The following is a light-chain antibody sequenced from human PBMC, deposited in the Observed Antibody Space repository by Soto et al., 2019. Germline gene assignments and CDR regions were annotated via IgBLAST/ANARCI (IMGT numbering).Light chain of an antibody. CDR3: QQYFDTPWT. V-gene: IGKV4-1*01. CDR2: WAS. CDR1: QTALDSYKNKNY. Sequence: DIVMTQSPDSLAVSLGERATINCRSSQTALDSYKNKNYLAWYQQKPGQPPKLLIYWASTRESGVPDRFSGSGSETDFTLTISSLQAEDVAVYYCQQYFDTPWTFGQGTKVEI. J-gene: IGKJ1*01.